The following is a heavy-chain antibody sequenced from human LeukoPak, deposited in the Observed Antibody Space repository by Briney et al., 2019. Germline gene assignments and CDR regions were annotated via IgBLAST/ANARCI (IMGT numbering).Heavy chain of an antibody. J-gene: IGHJ4*02. CDR2: ISSSSSYI. Sequence: GGSLRLSCAASGFTLSSYSMNWVRQAPGKGLEWVSSISSSSSYIYYADSVKGRFTISRDNAKNSLYLQMNSLRAEDTAVYYCARAKGPYYFDYWGQGTLVTVSS. CDR1: GFTLSSYS. V-gene: IGHV3-21*01. CDR3: ARAKGPYYFDY.